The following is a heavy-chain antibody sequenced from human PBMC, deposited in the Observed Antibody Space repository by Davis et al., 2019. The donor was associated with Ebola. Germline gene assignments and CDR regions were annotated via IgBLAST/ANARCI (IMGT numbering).Heavy chain of an antibody. CDR1: GFTFHEHA. Sequence: SLKISCSASGFTFHEHAMHWVRQVPGEGLEWVAGFMWDGSKIGYADSVKGRFTISRDSAKNCLYLQMDSLRTEDTALYYFGKDIKPGGLDSWGQGTLVTVSS. CDR3: GKDIKPGGLDS. J-gene: IGHJ4*02. CDR2: FMWDGSKI. D-gene: IGHD1-14*01. V-gene: IGHV3-9*01.